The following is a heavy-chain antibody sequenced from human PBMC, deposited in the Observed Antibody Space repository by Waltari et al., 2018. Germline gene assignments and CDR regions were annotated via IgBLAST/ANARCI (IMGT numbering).Heavy chain of an antibody. J-gene: IGHJ4*02. CDR3: VRGMGFGQGVVH. CDR1: GFTFRLHG. D-gene: IGHD2-21*01. Sequence: EVRLVESGGGLVQPGGSLRLSCAASGFTFRLHGMSWVRQTPGKGLEWVANIKEDGSEKNYVESVKGRFTISRDNADNSLHLQMNTLRSEDTAVYYCVRGMGFGQGVVHWGQGTLVAVSA. V-gene: IGHV3-7*01. CDR2: IKEDGSEK.